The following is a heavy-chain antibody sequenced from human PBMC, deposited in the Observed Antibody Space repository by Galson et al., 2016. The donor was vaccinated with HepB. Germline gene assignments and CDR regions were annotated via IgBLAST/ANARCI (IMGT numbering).Heavy chain of an antibody. Sequence: SLRLSCAASGFTFSKYGMHWVRQAPGKGLEWVAVTWYDGSDKYYADSVKGRFTISRDNSKNTLYLQMNRLRAEDTAVYYCARYSPDYQLEFDPWGQGTLVTVSS. V-gene: IGHV3-33*01. CDR1: GFTFSKYG. CDR2: TWYDGSDK. J-gene: IGHJ5*02. D-gene: IGHD2-2*01. CDR3: ARYSPDYQLEFDP.